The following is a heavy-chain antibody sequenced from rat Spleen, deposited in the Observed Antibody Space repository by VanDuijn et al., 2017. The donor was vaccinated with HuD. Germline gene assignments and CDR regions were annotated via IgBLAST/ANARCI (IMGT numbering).Heavy chain of an antibody. J-gene: IGHJ2*01. CDR3: ATDPGWLSHYFDY. D-gene: IGHD1-12*03. CDR1: GFTFSNYG. CDR2: ISPSGGST. V-gene: IGHV5-19*01. Sequence: EVQLVESGGGLVQPGRSLKLSCAASGFTFSNYGMHWIRQAPTKGLEWVASISPSGGSTYYRDSVKGRFTISRDNAKSTLYLQMDSLRSEDTATYYCATDPGWLSHYFDYWGQGVMVTVSS.